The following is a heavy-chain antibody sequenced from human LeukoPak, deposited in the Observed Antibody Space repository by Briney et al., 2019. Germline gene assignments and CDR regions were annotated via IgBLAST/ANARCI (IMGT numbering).Heavy chain of an antibody. V-gene: IGHV3-23*01. CDR1: GFTFSSHA. Sequence: GGSLRLSCAASGFTFSSHAMSWVRQAPGKGLEWVSAISGSGGSTYYADSVKGRFTIPRDNSKNTLYLQMNSLRAEDTAVYYCAKERRESKYYFDYWGQGTLVTVSS. J-gene: IGHJ4*02. D-gene: IGHD3-10*01. CDR3: AKERRESKYYFDY. CDR2: ISGSGGST.